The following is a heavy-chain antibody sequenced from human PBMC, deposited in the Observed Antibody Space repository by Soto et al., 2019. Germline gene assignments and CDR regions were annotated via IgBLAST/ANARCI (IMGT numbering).Heavy chain of an antibody. V-gene: IGHV1-3*01. CDR1: GYTFTTYA. D-gene: IGHD3-16*01. J-gene: IGHJ4*02. CDR3: ARDPLDYGPPYY. Sequence: QVQLVQSGAEVKKPGASVKVCCKASGYTFTTYAIHWVRQAPGQRREWMGWINAGNGHTKYSQKFQGRVTITRDTFATTAYMELSSLRSEDTAVFYCARDPLDYGPPYYWGQGTLVTVSS. CDR2: INAGNGHT.